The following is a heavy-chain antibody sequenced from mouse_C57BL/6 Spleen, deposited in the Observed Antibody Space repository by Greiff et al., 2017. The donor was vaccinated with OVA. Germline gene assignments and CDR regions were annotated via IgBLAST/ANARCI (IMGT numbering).Heavy chain of an antibody. V-gene: IGHV1-52*01. CDR2: IDPSDSET. CDR3: ARYGYDDDAMDY. D-gene: IGHD2-2*01. CDR1: GYTFTSYW. Sequence: QVQLQQPGAELVRPGSSVKLSCKASGYTFTSYWMPWVKQRPIQGLEWIGNIDPSDSETHYNQKFKDKATLTVDKSSSTAYMQLSSLTSEDSAVYYCARYGYDDDAMDYWGQGTSVTVSS. J-gene: IGHJ4*01.